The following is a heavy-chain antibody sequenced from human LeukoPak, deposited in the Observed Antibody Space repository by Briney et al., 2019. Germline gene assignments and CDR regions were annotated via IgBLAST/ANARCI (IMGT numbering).Heavy chain of an antibody. D-gene: IGHD1-1*01. Sequence: ASQTLSLTCAISGDSVSNNRAAWNWIRQSPSRGLEWLGRTYYRSKWYNDYAVSVKSRITINPDTSKNQFSLHLNSVTPEDTAVYYCARSTEGTYYFGYCGQGTLVTVSS. CDR1: GDSVSNNRAA. J-gene: IGHJ4*02. V-gene: IGHV6-1*01. CDR2: TYYRSKWYN. CDR3: ARSTEGTYYFGY.